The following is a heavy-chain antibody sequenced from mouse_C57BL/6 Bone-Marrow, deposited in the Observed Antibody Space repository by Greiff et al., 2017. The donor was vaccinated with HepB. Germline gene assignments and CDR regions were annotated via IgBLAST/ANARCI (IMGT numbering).Heavy chain of an antibody. CDR1: GYTFTGYW. CDR2: ILPGSGST. D-gene: IGHD2-2*01. CDR3: ARDGYDGTADFGY. J-gene: IGHJ2*01. Sequence: VKLVESGAELMKPGASVKLSCKATGYTFTGYWIAWVTQRPGHGLEWIGEILPGSGSTNYNEKFKGKATFTADTSSNTAYMQLSSLTTEDSAIYDCARDGYDGTADFGYWGQGTTLTVSS. V-gene: IGHV1-9*01.